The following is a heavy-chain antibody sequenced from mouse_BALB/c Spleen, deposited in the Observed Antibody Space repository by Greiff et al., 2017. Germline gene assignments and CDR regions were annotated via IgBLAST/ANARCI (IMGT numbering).Heavy chain of an antibody. CDR1: GYSITSGYY. J-gene: IGHJ2*01. CDR3: AEGGYYFDY. Sequence: EVQLVESGPGLVKPSQSLSLTCSVTGYSITSGYYWNWIRQFPGNKLEWMGYISYDGSNNYNPSLKNRISITRDTSKNQFFLKLNSVTTEDTATYYCAEGGYYFDYWGQGTTLTVSS. CDR2: ISYDGSN. V-gene: IGHV3-6*02.